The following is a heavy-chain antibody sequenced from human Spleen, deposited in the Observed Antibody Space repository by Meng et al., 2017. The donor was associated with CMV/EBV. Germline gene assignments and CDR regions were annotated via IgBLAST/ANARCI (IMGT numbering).Heavy chain of an antibody. Sequence: GGSLRLSCAASGFTFNTYSMNWVRQAPGKGLEWVSAISGSGGSTNYADSVKGRFTVSRDNSKNTLFLQMNSLKAEDTGIYYCARVFLEWLSYPPLGYWGQGTLVTVSS. V-gene: IGHV3-23*01. CDR3: ARVFLEWLSYPPLGY. CDR1: GFTFNTYS. CDR2: ISGSGGST. J-gene: IGHJ4*02. D-gene: IGHD3-3*01.